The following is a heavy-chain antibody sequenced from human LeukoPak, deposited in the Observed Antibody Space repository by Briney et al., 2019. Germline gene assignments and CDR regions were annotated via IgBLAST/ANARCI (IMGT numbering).Heavy chain of an antibody. CDR1: GGSISSGGYS. CDR2: IYYSGST. Sequence: PSETLSLTCAVSGGSISSGGYSWSWIRQPPGKGLEWIGYIYYSGSTNYNPSLKSRVTISVDTSKNQFSLKLSSVTAADTAVYYCARQDDSSGYYSSWYFDLWGRGTLVTVSS. CDR3: ARQDDSSGYYSSWYFDL. J-gene: IGHJ2*01. D-gene: IGHD3-22*01. V-gene: IGHV4-61*08.